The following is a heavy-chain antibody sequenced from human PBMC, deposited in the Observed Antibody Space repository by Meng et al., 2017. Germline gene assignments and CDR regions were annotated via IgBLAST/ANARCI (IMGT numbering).Heavy chain of an antibody. V-gene: IGHV2-5*02. J-gene: IGHJ5*02. D-gene: IGHD2-21*02. CDR1: GFSLSTSGVG. CDR3: AHRRGDSREGWFDP. Sequence: QITFKEAGPTLLKPTQTLTLTCTFSGFSLSTSGVGVGWIRQPPGKALEWLALIYWDDDKRYSPSLKSRLTITKDTPKNQVVLTMTNMDPVDTATYYCAHRRGDSREGWFDPWGQGTLVTVSS. CDR2: IYWDDDK.